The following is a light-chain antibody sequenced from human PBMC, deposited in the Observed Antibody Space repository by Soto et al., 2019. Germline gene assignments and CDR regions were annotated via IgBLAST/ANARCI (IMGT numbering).Light chain of an antibody. CDR2: SNN. V-gene: IGLV1-44*01. Sequence: QAVLTQPPSASGTPGQRVTISCSGSSSNIGSNTVNWYQQLPGTAPKLLIYSNNQRPSVVPDRFSGSKSGTSASLAISGLQSEDEADYYCAAWDDSLNGAVFGGGTQLTVL. CDR1: SSNIGSNT. CDR3: AAWDDSLNGAV. J-gene: IGLJ7*01.